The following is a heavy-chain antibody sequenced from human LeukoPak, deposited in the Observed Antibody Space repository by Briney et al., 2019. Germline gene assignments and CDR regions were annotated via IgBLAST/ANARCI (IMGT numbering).Heavy chain of an antibody. CDR3: ASSGWAGYYYYMDV. V-gene: IGHV4-38-2*01. J-gene: IGHJ6*03. CDR2: IYHSGSA. D-gene: IGHD6-19*01. CDR1: GYSISSGYY. Sequence: PSETLSLTCAVSGYSISSGYYWGWIRQPPGKGLEWIGSIYHSGSAYYNPSLKSRVTISVDTSKNQFSLKLSSVTAADTAVYYCASSGWAGYYYYMDVWGKGTTVTVSS.